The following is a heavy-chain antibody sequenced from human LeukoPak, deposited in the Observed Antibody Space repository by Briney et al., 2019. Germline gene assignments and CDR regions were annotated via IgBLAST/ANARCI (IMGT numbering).Heavy chain of an antibody. Sequence: SETLSLTCTVSGGSISSSSYYWGWIRQPPGKGRAWVGSIYYSGSTYYNPSLKSRVTISVDTSKNQFSLKLSSVTAADTAVYYCARGRRGYCSSTSCYTLPYYYYYYMDVWGKGTTVTVSS. V-gene: IGHV4-39*01. D-gene: IGHD2-2*02. CDR3: ARGRRGYCSSTSCYTLPYYYYYYMDV. J-gene: IGHJ6*03. CDR1: GGSISSSSYY. CDR2: IYYSGST.